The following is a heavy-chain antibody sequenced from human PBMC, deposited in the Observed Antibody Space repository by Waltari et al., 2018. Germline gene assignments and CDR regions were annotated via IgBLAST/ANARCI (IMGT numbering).Heavy chain of an antibody. Sequence: EVQLVESGGGLVKPGGSLRLSCAASGFTFSSYSMNWVRQAPGNGLEWVSSISSSSSYIYYADSVKGRFTISRDNAKNSLYLQMNSLRAEDTAVYYCARDRDSSSWLDAFDIWGQGTMVTVSS. D-gene: IGHD6-13*01. CDR2: ISSSSSYI. V-gene: IGHV3-21*01. J-gene: IGHJ3*02. CDR1: GFTFSSYS. CDR3: ARDRDSSSWLDAFDI.